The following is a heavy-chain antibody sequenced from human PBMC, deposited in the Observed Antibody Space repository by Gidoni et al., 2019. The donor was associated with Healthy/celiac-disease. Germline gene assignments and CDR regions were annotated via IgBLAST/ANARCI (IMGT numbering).Heavy chain of an antibody. V-gene: IGHV4-59*08. CDR2: IYYRGST. CDR3: SRRGSRGYYDSSGYNEYDAFYI. D-gene: IGHD3-22*01. J-gene: IGHJ3*02. Sequence: QVQLQESGQGLVKPSEHLSLPCTGHAGSISNDHWSWLRQPPEKELEWIGYIYYRGSTNYNPPLKIRVTISVDTSKNQFPLKLSSVTAADTAVYYCSRRGSRGYYDSSGYNEYDAFYILGQGTIVTVSS. CDR1: AGSISNDH.